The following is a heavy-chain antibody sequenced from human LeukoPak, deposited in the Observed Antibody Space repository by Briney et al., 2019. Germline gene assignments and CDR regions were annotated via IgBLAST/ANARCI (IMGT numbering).Heavy chain of an antibody. CDR3: AKRGVVIRVILVGFHKEAYYFDS. V-gene: IGHV3-23*01. CDR2: ISDSGGRT. D-gene: IGHD3-22*01. CDR1: GLTLSNYG. J-gene: IGHJ4*02. Sequence: GGSLRLSCAVSGLTLSNYGMSWVRRAPGKGLEWVAGISDSGGRTNYADSVKGRFTISRDNPKNTLYLQMNSLRAEDTAVYFCAKRGVVIRVILVGFHKEAYYFDSWGQGALVTVSS.